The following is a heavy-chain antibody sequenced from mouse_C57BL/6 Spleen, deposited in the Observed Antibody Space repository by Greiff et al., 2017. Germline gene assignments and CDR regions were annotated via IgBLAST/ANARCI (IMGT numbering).Heavy chain of an antibody. J-gene: IGHJ3*01. D-gene: IGHD2-4*01. CDR2: IYPGSGST. Sequence: QVQLKQPGAELVKPGASVKMSCKASGYTFTSYWITWVKQRPGQGLEWIGDIYPGSGSTNYNEKFKSKATLTVDTSSSTAYMQLSSLTSEDSAVYYCARGDYDGRAWFAYWGQGTLVTVSA. CDR1: GYTFTSYW. V-gene: IGHV1-55*01. CDR3: ARGDYDGRAWFAY.